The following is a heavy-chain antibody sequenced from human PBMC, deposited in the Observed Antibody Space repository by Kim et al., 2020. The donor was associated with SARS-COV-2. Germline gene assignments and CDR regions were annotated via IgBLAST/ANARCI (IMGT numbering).Heavy chain of an antibody. Sequence: ENSYVDSVKGRFKISRDNAKNSLFLEMNSLTAEDSGVYFCATELLEGFDYWGRGTLVSVSS. J-gene: IGHJ4*02. V-gene: IGHV3-7*01. CDR3: ATELLEGFDY. D-gene: IGHD3-3*01. CDR2: EN.